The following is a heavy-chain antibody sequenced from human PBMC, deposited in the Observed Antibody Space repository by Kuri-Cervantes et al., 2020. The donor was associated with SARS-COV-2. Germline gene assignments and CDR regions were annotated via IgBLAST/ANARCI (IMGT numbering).Heavy chain of an antibody. V-gene: IGHV1-46*01. J-gene: IGHJ4*02. D-gene: IGHD6-13*01. Sequence: VKVSCKASGYTFTSYYMHWVRQAPGQGLEWMGIINPSGGSTSYAQKFQGRVTMTRDTSISTAYMELSRLRSDDTAVYYCARGRRVYSSSWFLFDYWGQGTLVTVSS. CDR3: ARGRRVYSSSWFLFDY. CDR1: GYTFTSYY. CDR2: INPSGGST.